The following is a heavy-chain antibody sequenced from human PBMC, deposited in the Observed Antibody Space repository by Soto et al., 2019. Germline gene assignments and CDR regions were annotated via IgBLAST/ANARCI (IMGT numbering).Heavy chain of an antibody. CDR2: INSDGSST. Sequence: EVQLVESGGGLVQPGGSLRLSCAASGFTVSSYWMYWVRQAPGKGLVWVSGINSDGSSTSYADSVKGRFTISRDNAKNTLFLQMNSLRAEDTAVYYCARGGSGSYFPYWGQGTLVTVST. J-gene: IGHJ4*02. CDR1: GFTVSSYW. CDR3: ARGGSGSYFPY. D-gene: IGHD3-10*01. V-gene: IGHV3-74*01.